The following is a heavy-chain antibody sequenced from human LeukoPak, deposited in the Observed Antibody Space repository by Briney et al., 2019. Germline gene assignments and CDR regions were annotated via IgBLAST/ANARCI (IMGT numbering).Heavy chain of an antibody. J-gene: IGHJ4*02. CDR2: ISSSGNII. CDR3: AKPRFLETTFDY. V-gene: IGHV3-11*01. Sequence: PGGSLRLSCAASGFTFSDYYMSWIRQAPGKGLEWISYISSSGNIIYYADSVQGRFIISRDNAKRSLYLQMSSLRAEDTAVYYCAKPRFLETTFDYWGQGTLVTVSS. D-gene: IGHD3-3*01. CDR1: GFTFSDYY.